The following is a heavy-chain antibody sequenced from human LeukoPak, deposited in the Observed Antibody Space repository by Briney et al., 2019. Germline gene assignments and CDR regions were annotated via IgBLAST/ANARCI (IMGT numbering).Heavy chain of an antibody. V-gene: IGHV4-59*04. CDR3: AILRIAAVDY. D-gene: IGHD6-6*01. CDR2: IYYSGST. Sequence: SETLSLTCTVSGGSISSYYWSWIRQPPGKGLEWVGYIYYSGSTYYNPSLKSRVTISVDTSKNQFSLKLSSVTAADTAVYYCAILRIAAVDYWGQGTLVTVSS. J-gene: IGHJ4*02. CDR1: GGSISSYY.